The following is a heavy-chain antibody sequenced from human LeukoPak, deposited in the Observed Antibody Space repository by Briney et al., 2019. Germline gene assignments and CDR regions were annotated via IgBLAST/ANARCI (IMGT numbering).Heavy chain of an antibody. CDR1: GGSISSYY. J-gene: IGHJ5*02. V-gene: IGHV4-59*12. CDR3: AREGYGSGGNWFDP. Sequence: SETLSLTCTVSGGSISSYYWSWIRQPPGKGLEWSGYIYYSGSTSYNPSLKSRVTISVDTSKNQFSLKLSSVTAADTAVYYCAREGYGSGGNWFDPWGQGTLVTVSS. D-gene: IGHD3-10*01. CDR2: IYYSGST.